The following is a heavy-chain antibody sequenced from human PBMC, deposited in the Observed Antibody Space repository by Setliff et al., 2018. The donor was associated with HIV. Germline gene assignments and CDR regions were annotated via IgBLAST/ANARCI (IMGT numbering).Heavy chain of an antibody. CDR3: TRDKGYAFDI. V-gene: IGHV3-72*01. Sequence: PGGSLRLSCAASGFTFSDHYMDWVRQAPGKGLVWVGRTRNKPNTYTTEYAASVKGRFTISRDDSKNSLYLQINSLKTEDTAVYYCTRDKGYAFDIWGQGTMVTVSS. CDR1: GFTFSDHY. CDR2: TRNKPNTYTT. J-gene: IGHJ3*02. D-gene: IGHD5-18*01.